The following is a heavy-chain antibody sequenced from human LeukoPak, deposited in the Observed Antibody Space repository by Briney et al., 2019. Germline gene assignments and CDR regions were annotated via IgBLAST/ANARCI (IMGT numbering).Heavy chain of an antibody. V-gene: IGHV3-21*01. CDR1: GFTFSSYS. CDR2: ITSTSSSI. D-gene: IGHD3-16*01. CDR3: ARDRTRALISPLDS. Sequence: GGSLRLSCEVFGFTFSSYSMNWVRQAPGKGLEWVSSITSTSSSIYYAASVKGRFTISRDNAKNSLYLQMNSLRAEDTAVYYCARDRTRALISPLDSWGQGTLVTVSS. J-gene: IGHJ4*02.